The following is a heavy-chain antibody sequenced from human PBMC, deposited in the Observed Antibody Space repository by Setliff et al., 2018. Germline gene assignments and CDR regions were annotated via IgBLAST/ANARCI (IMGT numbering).Heavy chain of an antibody. CDR1: GYTFTGYY. CDR2: LNPNSGGT. Sequence: ASVKVSCKASGYTFTGYYMHWVRQAPGQGLEWMGWLNPNSGGTNYAQKFQGWVAMTRDTSISTAYMELSRLRSDDTAVYYCARGRDFWRGYLVYWGQGTLVTVSS. J-gene: IGHJ4*02. V-gene: IGHV1-2*04. D-gene: IGHD3-3*01. CDR3: ARGRDFWRGYLVY.